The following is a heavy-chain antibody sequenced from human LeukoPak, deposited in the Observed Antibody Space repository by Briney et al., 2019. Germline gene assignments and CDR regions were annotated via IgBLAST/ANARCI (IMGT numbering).Heavy chain of an antibody. J-gene: IGHJ6*03. CDR3: ARVYDYGDYMDV. CDR1: GYTFTGYY. Sequence: ASVKVSCKASGYTFTGYYMHWVRQAPGQGLEWMGWINPNSGGTNYAQKFQGRVTMTRDTSISTAYMELSRLRSDDTAVYYCARVYDYGDYMDVWGKGTTVTISS. CDR2: INPNSGGT. D-gene: IGHD4-17*01. V-gene: IGHV1-2*02.